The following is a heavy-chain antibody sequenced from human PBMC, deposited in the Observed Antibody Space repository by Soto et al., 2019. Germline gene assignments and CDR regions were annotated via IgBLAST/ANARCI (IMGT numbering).Heavy chain of an antibody. D-gene: IGHD2-2*01. CDR3: ARDPYCSSTSCYHYYGMDV. J-gene: IGHJ6*02. CDR1: GGTFSSYA. Sequence: QVQLVQSGAEVKKPGSSVKVSCKAAGGTFSSYAISWVRQAPGQGLEWMGGIIPIFGTANYAQKFQGRVTIPADESTSTAYMELSSLRSADTAVYYCARDPYCSSTSCYHYYGMDVWGQGTTVTVSS. V-gene: IGHV1-69*01. CDR2: IIPIFGTA.